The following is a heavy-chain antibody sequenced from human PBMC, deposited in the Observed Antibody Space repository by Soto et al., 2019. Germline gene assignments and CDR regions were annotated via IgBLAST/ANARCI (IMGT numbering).Heavy chain of an antibody. CDR3: AKDPADSSGYYPPLFDY. CDR2: ISGSGGST. CDR1: GFTFSSYA. J-gene: IGHJ4*02. V-gene: IGHV3-23*01. Sequence: VQLLESGGGLVQPGGSLRLSCAASGFTFSSYAMSWVRQAPGKGLEWVSAISGSGGSTYYADSVKGRFTISRDNSKNTLYLQMNSLRAEDTAVYYCAKDPADSSGYYPPLFDYWGQGTLVTVSS. D-gene: IGHD3-22*01.